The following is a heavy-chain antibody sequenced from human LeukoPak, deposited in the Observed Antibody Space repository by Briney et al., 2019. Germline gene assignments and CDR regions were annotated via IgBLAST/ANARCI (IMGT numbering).Heavy chain of an antibody. D-gene: IGHD6-19*01. J-gene: IGHJ6*02. CDR2: INSDGSEG. Sequence: GGSLRLSCAVSGFTFSGFWMSWSRQAPGKGLEWVASINSDGSEGYYADVVKGRFTISRDNAKNSLYLQINSLRAEDTAVYYCARDRLAVAGTGGTYGMDVWGQGTTVTVSS. V-gene: IGHV3-7*03. CDR3: ARDRLAVAGTGGTYGMDV. CDR1: GFTFSGFW.